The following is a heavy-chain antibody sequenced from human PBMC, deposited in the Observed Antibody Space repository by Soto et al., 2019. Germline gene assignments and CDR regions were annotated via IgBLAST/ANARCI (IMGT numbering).Heavy chain of an antibody. J-gene: IGHJ6*02. V-gene: IGHV1-69*02. CDR3: ARRRYCGADCYSQYYYGMDI. Sequence: QVQLVQSGAELKKPGSSVKVSCRSGGDTFSSYTVSWVRQAPGQGLEWMGRVIPVLGVTNYARKFQGRVSITAEKSTSTAYLELRSLTSGDSGVYYCARRRYCGADCYSQYYYGMDIWGQGTTVIASS. D-gene: IGHD2-21*02. CDR1: GDTFSSYT. CDR2: VIPVLGVT.